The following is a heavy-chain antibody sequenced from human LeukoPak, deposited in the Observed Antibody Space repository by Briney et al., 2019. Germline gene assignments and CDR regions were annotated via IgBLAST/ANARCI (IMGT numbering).Heavy chain of an antibody. D-gene: IGHD2-15*01. CDR2: MIPILGIA. V-gene: IGHV1-69*04. J-gene: IGHJ4*02. Sequence: SVKVSCKASGGTFSSYAISWVRQAPGQGLEWMGRMIPILGIANYAQKFQGRVTITADKSTSTAYMELSSLRSEDTAVYYCASHPHFEEVVVAATDSWGQGTLVTVSS. CDR3: ASHPHFEEVVVAATDS. CDR1: GGTFSSYA.